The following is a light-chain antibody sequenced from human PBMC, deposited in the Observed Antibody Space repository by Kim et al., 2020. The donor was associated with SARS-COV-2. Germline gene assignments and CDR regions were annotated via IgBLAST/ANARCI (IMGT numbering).Light chain of an antibody. Sequence: ASVGGRVTITCRAKKDIRNDICWYQQNPGRATKRLIYGASRLQSGAPTRCSGSGAGTEFTLTSSRLQPEDVATYFCLQHNTYPVTFGQGTRLEIK. J-gene: IGKJ5*01. V-gene: IGKV1-17*01. CDR2: GAS. CDR1: KDIRND. CDR3: LQHNTYPVT.